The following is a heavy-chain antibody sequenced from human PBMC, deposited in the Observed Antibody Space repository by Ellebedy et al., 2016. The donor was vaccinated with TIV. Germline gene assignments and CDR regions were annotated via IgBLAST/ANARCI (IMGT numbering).Heavy chain of an antibody. Sequence: ASVKVSCXASGYRFVGYEIHWVRQARGQGLEWMGLINPNVGVTKFAQKFQGRVTMTRDTSIATAYMELNNLRSDDTAIYYCARWDDTIGSYLGQGRFDPWGQGTLVTVSS. V-gene: IGHV1-2*02. D-gene: IGHD3-22*01. CDR2: INPNVGVT. CDR3: ARWDDTIGSYLGQGRFDP. CDR1: GYRFVGYE. J-gene: IGHJ5*02.